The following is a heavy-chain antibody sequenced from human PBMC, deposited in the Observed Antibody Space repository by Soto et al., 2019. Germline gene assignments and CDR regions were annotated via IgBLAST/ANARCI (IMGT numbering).Heavy chain of an antibody. CDR3: ARVYCGGDCYVYYYYGMDV. Sequence: QVQLQESGPGLVKPSQTLSLTCTVSGGSISSGGYYWSWIRQHPGKGLEWIGYIYYSGSTYYNPSLKSRVTISDDTSKNQFSLKLSSVTAADPAVYYCARVYCGGDCYVYYYYGMDVWGQGTTVTVSS. V-gene: IGHV4-31*03. J-gene: IGHJ6*02. CDR2: IYYSGST. D-gene: IGHD2-21*02. CDR1: GGSISSGGYY.